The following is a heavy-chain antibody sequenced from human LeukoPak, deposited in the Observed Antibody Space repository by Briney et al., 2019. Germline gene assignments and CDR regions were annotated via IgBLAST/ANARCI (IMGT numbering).Heavy chain of an antibody. D-gene: IGHD3-22*01. CDR3: ARMDSSGYSNWFDP. Sequence: ASLQVSCKASGYSFTDYYIHWVRQAPGQGLEWMGWINPFSGGTKYAQKFQGWVTMTRDTSISTAYMELSRLRSDDTAVYYCARMDSSGYSNWFDPWGQGTLVTVSS. J-gene: IGHJ5*02. V-gene: IGHV1-2*04. CDR2: INPFSGGT. CDR1: GYSFTDYY.